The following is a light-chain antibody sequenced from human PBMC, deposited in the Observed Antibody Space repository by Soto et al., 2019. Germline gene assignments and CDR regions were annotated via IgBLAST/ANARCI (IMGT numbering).Light chain of an antibody. CDR3: SSYTSASTLLYL. Sequence: QSALTQPASVSGSPGQSITISCTGTSSDVGGYNYVSWYQQHPGIAPKLLIYGVTNRPSGVSTRFSGSKSGNTASLTISGLQPEDEADYHCSSYTSASTLLYLFGAGTKLTVL. CDR2: GVT. V-gene: IGLV2-14*01. CDR1: SSDVGGYNY. J-gene: IGLJ1*01.